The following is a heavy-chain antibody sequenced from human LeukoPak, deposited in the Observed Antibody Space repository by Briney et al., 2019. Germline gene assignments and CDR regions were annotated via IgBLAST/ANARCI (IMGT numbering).Heavy chain of an antibody. CDR1: GFTFSDYA. V-gene: IGHV3-9*01. J-gene: IGHJ3*02. CDR2: ISWNSGGI. D-gene: IGHD6-13*01. CDR3: AKEYSSSWRHDAFDI. Sequence: GGSLRLSCAVSGFTFSDYAMSWVRQAPGKGLEWVSGISWNSGGIGYADSVKGRFTISRDNAKNSLYLQMNSLRAEGTALYYCAKEYSSSWRHDAFDIWGQGTMVTVSS.